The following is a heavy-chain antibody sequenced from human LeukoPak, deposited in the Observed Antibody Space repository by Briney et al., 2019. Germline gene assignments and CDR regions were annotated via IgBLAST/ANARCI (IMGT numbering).Heavy chain of an antibody. CDR3: ARDDTVTTRVGFID. CDR1: GFTFSSYT. D-gene: IGHD4-17*01. Sequence: GGSLRLSCAASGFTFSSYTMNWVRQAPGKGLEWVSSLNSDGSDIYYADSVKGRFTISRDNAKNSLYLQMNSLRAEDTAVYYCARDDTVTTRVGFIDWGQGTLVTVSS. V-gene: IGHV3-21*01. CDR2: LNSDGSDI. J-gene: IGHJ4*02.